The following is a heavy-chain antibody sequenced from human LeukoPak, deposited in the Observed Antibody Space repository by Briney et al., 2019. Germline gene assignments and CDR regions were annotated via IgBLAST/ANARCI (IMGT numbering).Heavy chain of an antibody. D-gene: IGHD3-3*01. J-gene: IGHJ4*02. V-gene: IGHV3-30*02. Sequence: GGSLRLSCAASGFTFSNYGMHWVRQAPGKGLEWVAFIRSDGSNTYYADSVKGRFARFTISRDNSRNTLYLQLNSLRVEDTAVYYCAKDGFLGWLLPYYFDHWGQGTLVTVSS. CDR2: IRSDGSNT. CDR3: AKDGFLGWLLPYYFDH. CDR1: GFTFSNYG.